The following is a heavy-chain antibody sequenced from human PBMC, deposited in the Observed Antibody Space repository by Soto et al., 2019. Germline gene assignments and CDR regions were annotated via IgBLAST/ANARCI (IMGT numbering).Heavy chain of an antibody. CDR1: GGSISSNY. CDR3: ARYRREAVAGYTLDN. V-gene: IGHV4-59*01. D-gene: IGHD6-13*01. Sequence: SETLSLTCTVSGGSISSNYWTWIRQPPGKGLEWIGYVYNSGSTNYNPSLKSRVTISEDTSKSQSSLKVNSMTAADTAVYYCARYRREAVAGYTLDNWGQGILVTVSS. CDR2: VYNSGST. J-gene: IGHJ4*02.